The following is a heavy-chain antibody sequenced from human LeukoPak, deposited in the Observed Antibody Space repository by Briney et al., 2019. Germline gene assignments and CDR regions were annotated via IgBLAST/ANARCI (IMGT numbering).Heavy chain of an antibody. CDR2: TYYRSKWYN. D-gene: IGHD3-22*01. J-gene: IGHJ6*02. CDR3: ARGMGYYDSSGYYYYYYGMDV. Sequence: SQTLSLTCAISGDSVSSNSAAWNWIRQSPSRGLKWLGRTYYRSKWYNDYAVSVKSRITINPDTSKNQFSLQLNSVTPEDTAVYYCARGMGYYDSSGYYYYYYGMDVWGQGTTVTVSS. V-gene: IGHV6-1*01. CDR1: GDSVSSNSAA.